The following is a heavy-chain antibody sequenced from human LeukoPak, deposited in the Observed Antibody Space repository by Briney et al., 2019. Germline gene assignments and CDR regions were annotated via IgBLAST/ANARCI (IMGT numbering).Heavy chain of an antibody. CDR3: AKDEKGWFGELLYYFDY. CDR1: GFTFSSYG. Sequence: GGSLRLSCAASGFTFSSYGMSWVRHAPGKGLEWVSAISGSGGSTYYADSVKGRFTISRDNSKNTLYLQMNSLRAEDTAVYYCAKDEKGWFGELLYYFDYWGQGTLVTVSS. V-gene: IGHV3-23*01. CDR2: ISGSGGST. J-gene: IGHJ4*02. D-gene: IGHD3-10*01.